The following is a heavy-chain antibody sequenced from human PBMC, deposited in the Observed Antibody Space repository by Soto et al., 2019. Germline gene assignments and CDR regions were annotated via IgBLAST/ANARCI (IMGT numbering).Heavy chain of an antibody. CDR1: EGTFNSYA. D-gene: IGHD6-13*01. CDR2: IIPYYNTL. Sequence: QAQVVQSGAEVRKPGSSVKLSCKASEGTFNSYAIAWVRQAPGQGLEWMGGIIPYYNTLNYAQKFQDRVKINADEYTTTVYMELSSLRSDDTAVYFCASGSSRWYPYFFDAWAQGTLVTGSS. J-gene: IGHJ4*02. V-gene: IGHV1-69*01. CDR3: ASGSSRWYPYFFDA.